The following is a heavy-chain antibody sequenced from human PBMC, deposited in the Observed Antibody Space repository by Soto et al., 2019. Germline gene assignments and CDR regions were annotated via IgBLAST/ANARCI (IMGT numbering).Heavy chain of an antibody. CDR3: TTVMLGSYYGVDY. CDR2: IKSKTDGGTT. CDR1: GFTFSNAW. Sequence: GGSLRLSCAASGFTFSNAWMSWVRQAPGKGLEWVGRIKSKTDGGTTDYAAPVKGRFTISRDDSKNTLYLQMNSLKTEDTAVYYCTTVMLGSYYGVDYWGQGTLVTVSS. J-gene: IGHJ4*02. V-gene: IGHV3-15*01. D-gene: IGHD1-26*01.